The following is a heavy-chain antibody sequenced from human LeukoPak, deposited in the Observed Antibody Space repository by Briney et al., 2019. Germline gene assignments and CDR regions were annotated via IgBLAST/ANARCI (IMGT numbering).Heavy chain of an antibody. D-gene: IGHD3-9*01. CDR1: GYTFTSYY. CDR3: ARDPHPPYYDILTGYYKYNWFDP. V-gene: IGHV1-46*01. Sequence: GASVKVSCKASGYTFTSYYMHWVRQAPGQGLEWIGIINPSGGSTSYAQKFQGRVTMTRDTSTSTVYMELSSLRSEDTAVYYCARDPHPPYYDILTGYYKYNWFDPWGQGTLVTVSS. CDR2: INPSGGST. J-gene: IGHJ5*02.